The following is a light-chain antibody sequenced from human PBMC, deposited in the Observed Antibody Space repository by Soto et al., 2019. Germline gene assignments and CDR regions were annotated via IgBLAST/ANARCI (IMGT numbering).Light chain of an antibody. J-gene: IGKJ4*01. CDR2: ATS. V-gene: IGKV1-27*01. CDR1: QGISNF. Sequence: DIQMTQSPSSLSASVGDRVTITCRASQGISNFLAWYQQKPGKVPKLLIYATSTLQSGVPSRFSGSGSGTDFTLTISSLQPEDVATYYCQKYNSAPSLTCGGGTKVEIK. CDR3: QKYNSAPSLT.